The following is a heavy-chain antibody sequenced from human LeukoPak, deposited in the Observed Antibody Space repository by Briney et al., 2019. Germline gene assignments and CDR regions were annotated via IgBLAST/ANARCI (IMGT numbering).Heavy chain of an antibody. D-gene: IGHD3-22*01. CDR2: IWYDGSNK. CDR1: GFTFSSYG. J-gene: IGHJ3*02. Sequence: GGSLRLSCAASGFTFSSYGMHWVRQAPGKGLEWVAVIWYDGSNKYYADSVKGRFTISRDNSKNTLYLQMNSLRAEDTAVYYCARAVTMIVVGNDAFDIWGQGTMVTVSS. V-gene: IGHV3-33*01. CDR3: ARAVTMIVVGNDAFDI.